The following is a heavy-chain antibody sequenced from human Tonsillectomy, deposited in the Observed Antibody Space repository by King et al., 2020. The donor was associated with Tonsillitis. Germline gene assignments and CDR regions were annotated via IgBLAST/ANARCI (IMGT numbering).Heavy chain of an antibody. J-gene: IGHJ6*02. D-gene: IGHD3-3*01. CDR2: ISSSSTTI. Sequence: VQLVESGGGLVQPGGSLRLSCAASGFTFSSYSMNWVRQAPGKGLEWVSHISSSSTTIYYADSVKGRFTISRDNAKNSMYLQMNSLRAEDTAVYYCARAPSCDFLSGYYNYYYYYNMDVGGQGTTVTVSS. V-gene: IGHV3-48*04. CDR1: GFTFSSYS. CDR3: ARAPSCDFLSGYYNYYYYYNMDV.